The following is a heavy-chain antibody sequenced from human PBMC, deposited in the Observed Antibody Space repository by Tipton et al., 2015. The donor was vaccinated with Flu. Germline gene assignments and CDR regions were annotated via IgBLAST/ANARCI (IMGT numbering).Heavy chain of an antibody. J-gene: IGHJ4*02. CDR2: ITHRGTT. Sequence: TLSLTCAVYGGSFSGYYWSWIRQSPGKGLEWIGEITHRGTTNYNPSLKSRAIISVETSNNQFSLRLISVTAADTAVYYCARGILPVYGDYKGLGYWGQGTLVAVSS. V-gene: IGHV4-34*01. CDR1: GGSFSGYY. D-gene: IGHD4-17*01. CDR3: ARGILPVYGDYKGLGY.